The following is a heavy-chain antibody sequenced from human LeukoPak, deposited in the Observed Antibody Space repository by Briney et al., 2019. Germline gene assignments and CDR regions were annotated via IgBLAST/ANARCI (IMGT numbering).Heavy chain of an antibody. J-gene: IGHJ4*02. CDR3: AREGGFYRPLDY. CDR1: GFTFSDYY. V-gene: IGHV3-11*05. CDR2: ISSSSTYT. D-gene: IGHD3-3*01. Sequence: PGGSLRLSCAASGFTFSDYYMSWIRQAPGKGLEWLSYISSSSTYTNYADSVKGRFTISRDNAKNSLYLQMNSLRAEDTAVYYCAREGGFYRPLDYSGQGTLVTVSS.